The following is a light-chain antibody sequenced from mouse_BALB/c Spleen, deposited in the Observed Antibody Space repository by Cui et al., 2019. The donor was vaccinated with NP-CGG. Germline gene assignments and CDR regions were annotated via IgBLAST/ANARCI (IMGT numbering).Light chain of an antibody. J-gene: IGLJ1*01. CDR1: TGAVTTSNY. CDR3: ALWYSNHWV. V-gene: IGLV1*01. Sequence: QAVVTQESALTTSPGETVTLTCRSSTGAVTTSNYANWVQEKPDHLFTGLIGGTNNRVPGVPARFSGSLIGEKAALTIKGAQTEDEAIYFCALWYSNHWVFGGGTKLTVL. CDR2: GTN.